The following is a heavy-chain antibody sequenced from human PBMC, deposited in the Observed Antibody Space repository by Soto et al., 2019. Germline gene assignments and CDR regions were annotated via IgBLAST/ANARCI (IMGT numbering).Heavy chain of an antibody. Sequence: QVQLQESGPGLVKPSETLSLTCTVSGGSVSSGGYSWSWIRQPPGKGLEWIGYIFYSGNTNYNPSLKSRVTISVDMSKNQLSLKLSSVTAADTAVYFCARNPLRLPFASWGQGTLVTVSS. V-gene: IGHV4-61*08. CDR2: IFYSGNT. CDR1: GGSVSSGGYS. CDR3: ARNPLRLPFAS. J-gene: IGHJ4*02.